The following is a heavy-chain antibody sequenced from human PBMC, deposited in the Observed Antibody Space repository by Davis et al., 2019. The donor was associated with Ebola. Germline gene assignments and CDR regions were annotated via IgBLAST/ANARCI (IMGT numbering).Heavy chain of an antibody. D-gene: IGHD3-22*01. CDR1: GYTFTSHY. CDR3: ARHDTMIVDAFDI. J-gene: IGHJ3*02. Sequence: AASVKVSCKASGYTFTSHYMHWVRQAPGQGLEWMGIINPSGGSTSYEQKFQGRVTMTRDTSTSTVNMELSSLRSEDTAVYYCARHDTMIVDAFDIWGQGTMVTVSS. CDR2: INPSGGST. V-gene: IGHV1-46*01.